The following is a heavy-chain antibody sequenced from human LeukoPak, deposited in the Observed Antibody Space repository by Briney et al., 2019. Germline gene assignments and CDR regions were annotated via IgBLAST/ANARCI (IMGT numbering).Heavy chain of an antibody. J-gene: IGHJ4*02. V-gene: IGHV3-30*02. CDR2: IRYDGSNK. D-gene: IGHD3-22*01. Sequence: GGSLRLSCAASGFTFSSYGMHWVRQAPGKGLEWVAFIRYDGSNKYYADSVKGRFTISRDNSKNTLYLQMNSLRVEDTAVYYCAREAESYDSSGYYDYWGQGTLVTVSS. CDR1: GFTFSSYG. CDR3: AREAESYDSSGYYDY.